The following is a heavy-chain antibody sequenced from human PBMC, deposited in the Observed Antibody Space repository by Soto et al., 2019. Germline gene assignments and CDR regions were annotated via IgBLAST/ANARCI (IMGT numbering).Heavy chain of an antibody. J-gene: IGHJ6*02. CDR3: AREKVLLWFGELFLGMDV. CDR2: ISPNSGGT. Sequence: GASVKVSCKASGYTFTGYYMHWVRQAPGQELEWMGWISPNSGGTNYAQKFQGWVTMTRDTSISTAYMELSRLRSDDTAVYYCAREKVLLWFGELFLGMDVWGQGTTVTVSS. CDR1: GYTFTGYY. V-gene: IGHV1-2*04. D-gene: IGHD3-10*01.